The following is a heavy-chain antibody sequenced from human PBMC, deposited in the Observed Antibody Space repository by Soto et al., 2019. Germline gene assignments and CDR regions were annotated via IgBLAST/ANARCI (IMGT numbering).Heavy chain of an antibody. CDR3: ARDPQALYCSGGSCYSMNYYGMDV. Sequence: EASVKVSCKASGYTFTSYYMHWVRQAPGQGLEWMGIINPSGGSTSYAQKFQGRVTMTRDTSTSTVYMELSSLRSEDTAVYYCARDPQALYCSGGSCYSMNYYGMDVWGQGTTVTVSS. CDR2: INPSGGST. V-gene: IGHV1-46*01. CDR1: GYTFTSYY. D-gene: IGHD2-15*01. J-gene: IGHJ6*02.